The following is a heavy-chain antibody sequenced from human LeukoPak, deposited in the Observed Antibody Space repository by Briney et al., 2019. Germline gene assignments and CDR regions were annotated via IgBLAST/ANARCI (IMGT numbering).Heavy chain of an antibody. Sequence: GGSLRLSCAASGFTFSIYSMNWVRQAPGKGLEWLSYISSSSTIYYADSVKGRFTISRDNARNSLYLQMNSLRDEDTAVYYCATDFTASYRLDYWGQGTLVTVSS. V-gene: IGHV3-48*02. J-gene: IGHJ4*02. CDR1: GFTFSIYS. D-gene: IGHD3-16*02. CDR2: ISSSSTI. CDR3: ATDFTASYRLDY.